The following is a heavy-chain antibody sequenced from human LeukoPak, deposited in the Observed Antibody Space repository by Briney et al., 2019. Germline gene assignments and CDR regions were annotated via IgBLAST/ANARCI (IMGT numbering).Heavy chain of an antibody. CDR3: ARDGARPVVVVAGLSHTCGMDV. Sequence: PGGSLRLSCAASGFTFRNYVIHWVRQAPGKGLEWVAVTSSDLNVKLYADSVKGRFTISRDNSKNTLYLQMNSLRAEDTAVYYCARDGARPVVVVAGLSHTCGMDVWGQGTTVTVSS. J-gene: IGHJ6*02. CDR2: TSSDLNVK. V-gene: IGHV3-30-3*01. D-gene: IGHD2-15*01. CDR1: GFTFRNYV.